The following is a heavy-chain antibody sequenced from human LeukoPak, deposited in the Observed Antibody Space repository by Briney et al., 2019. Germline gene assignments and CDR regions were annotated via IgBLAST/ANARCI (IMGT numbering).Heavy chain of an antibody. CDR2: ISETGAHI. D-gene: IGHD3-3*01. Sequence: GGSLRLSCQASVFTFSDYEMNWVHQAPGKGLEWISHISETGAHIYYAESAKRRFIISRDNGKSSLFLQLGSLRDDDTATYYCARVLFLGSFGVMVPSDYWGKGVLIIVPS. CDR3: ARVLFLGSFGVMVPSDY. J-gene: IGHJ4*02. CDR1: VFTFSDYE. V-gene: IGHV3-48*03.